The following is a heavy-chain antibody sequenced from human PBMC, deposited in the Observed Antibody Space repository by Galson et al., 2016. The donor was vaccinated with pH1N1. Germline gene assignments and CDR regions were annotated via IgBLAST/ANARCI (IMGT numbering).Heavy chain of an antibody. CDR2: ILYVGTTD. J-gene: IGHJ4*02. CDR1: GFTFTSYA. V-gene: IGHV3-30*04. Sequence: SLRLSCAASGFTFTSYAMNWVRQAPGQGLEWVAVILYVGTTDYYADSVKGRFTISRDKTQSTAYLQMNSLGTEDTAVYYCARDSEYRGPEVFHLAQGTLVIGSS. CDR3: ARDSEYRGPEVFH. D-gene: IGHD5-12*01.